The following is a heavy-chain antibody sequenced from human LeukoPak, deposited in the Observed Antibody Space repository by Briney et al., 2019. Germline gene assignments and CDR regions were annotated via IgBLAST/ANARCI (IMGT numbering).Heavy chain of an antibody. CDR3: ATHVWTAASSRYYYYMDV. CDR2: ISSTGAIT. Sequence: GGSLRLPCAASVYDFVNYAMSWVRQGPGKGLDWVSTISSTGAITYHADPVKGRFIISRDNSKNTLYLQMNSLRVDDTAIYYCATHVWTAASSRYYYYMDVWGKGTTVTVSS. V-gene: IGHV3-23*01. J-gene: IGHJ6*03. CDR1: VYDFVNYA. D-gene: IGHD3-9*01.